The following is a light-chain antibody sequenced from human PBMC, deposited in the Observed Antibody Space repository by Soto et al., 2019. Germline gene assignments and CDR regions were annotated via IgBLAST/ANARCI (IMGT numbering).Light chain of an antibody. J-gene: IGKJ3*01. Sequence: EIVLTQSPATLSVSPGERATLSCRASHGISSNLAWYQQKPGQAPRLLIYGASTRATGIPARFSGSGSGTEFTLTISSLQSGDFAVYYCQQYNNWPPLFTFGPGTKWISN. CDR1: HGISSN. CDR3: QQYNNWPPLFT. CDR2: GAS. V-gene: IGKV3-15*01.